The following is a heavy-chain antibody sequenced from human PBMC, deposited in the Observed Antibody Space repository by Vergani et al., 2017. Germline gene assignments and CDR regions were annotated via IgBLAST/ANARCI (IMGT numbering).Heavy chain of an antibody. Sequence: EVQLEESGGGLVLPGRSLRLSCVASGFTSAGFAMPWVRQAPGKGLEWVSGFRWNSNSLGYPDSVKGGFTISRDNAKNSLYLQMNSLRAEDTALYYCAKDLGTSSGGGWFDPWGQGTLVTVSS. CDR3: AKDLGTSSGGGWFDP. CDR1: GFTSAGFA. CDR2: FRWNSNSL. D-gene: IGHD6-6*01. J-gene: IGHJ5*02. V-gene: IGHV3-9*02.